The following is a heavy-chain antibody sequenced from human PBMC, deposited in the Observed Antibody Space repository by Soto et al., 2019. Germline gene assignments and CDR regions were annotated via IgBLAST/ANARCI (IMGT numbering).Heavy chain of an antibody. V-gene: IGHV1-69*13. CDR3: ARKGVVADYYYGMDV. CDR2: IIPIFGTA. D-gene: IGHD2-15*01. J-gene: IGHJ6*02. CDR1: GGTFSSYA. Sequence: ASVKVSCKASGGTFSSYAISWVRQAPGQGLEWMGGIIPIFGTANYAQKFQGRVTITADESTSTAYMELSSLRSEDTAVYYCARKGVVADYYYGMDVWGQGTTVTVYS.